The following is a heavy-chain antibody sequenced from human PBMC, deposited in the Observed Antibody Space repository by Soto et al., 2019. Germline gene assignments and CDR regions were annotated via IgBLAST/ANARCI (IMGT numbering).Heavy chain of an antibody. J-gene: IGHJ3*02. CDR2: ISGSGGST. CDR1: GFTFSSYA. CDR3: AKGRSGEQLVGSI. Sequence: GGSLRLSCAASGFTFSSYAMSWVRQAPGEGLEWVSAISGSGGSTYYADSVKGRFTISRDNSKNTLYLQMNSLRAEDTAVYYCAKGRSGEQLVGSIWGQGTMVTVSS. V-gene: IGHV3-23*01. D-gene: IGHD6-6*01.